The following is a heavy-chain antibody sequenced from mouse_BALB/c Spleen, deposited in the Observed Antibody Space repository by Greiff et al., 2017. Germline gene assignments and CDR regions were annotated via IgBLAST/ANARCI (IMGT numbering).Heavy chain of an antibody. V-gene: IGHV5-6-5*01. D-gene: IGHD2-10*02. Sequence: EVQLVESGGGLVKPGGSLKLSCAASGFTFSSYAMSWVRQTPEKRLEWVASISSGGSTYYPDSVKGRFTISRDNARNILYLQMSSLRSEDTAMYYCARGLYGNYLYYAMDYWGQGTSVTVSS. J-gene: IGHJ4*01. CDR1: GFTFSSYA. CDR3: ARGLYGNYLYYAMDY. CDR2: ISSGGST.